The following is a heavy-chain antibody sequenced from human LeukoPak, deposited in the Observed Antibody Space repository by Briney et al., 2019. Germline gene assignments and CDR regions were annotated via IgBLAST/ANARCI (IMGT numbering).Heavy chain of an antibody. Sequence: SETLSLTCTVSGGSISSGSYYWSWIRQPAGKGLEWIRRIYTSGNTHYNPSLKSRITLSIDTSKNQFSLKLSSVTAADTAVYYCARLGGYYYYYYGMDVWGQGTTVTVSS. J-gene: IGHJ6*02. CDR1: GGSISSGSYY. CDR2: IYTSGNT. CDR3: ARLGGYYYYYYGMDV. V-gene: IGHV4-61*02.